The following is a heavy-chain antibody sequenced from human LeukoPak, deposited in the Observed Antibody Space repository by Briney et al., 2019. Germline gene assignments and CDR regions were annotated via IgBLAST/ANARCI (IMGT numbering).Heavy chain of an antibody. J-gene: IGHJ6*02. V-gene: IGHV3-33*01. Sequence: PGRSLRLSCAASGFTFSSYGMHWVRQAPGKGLEWVAVIWYDGSNKYYADSVKGRFTISRDNSKNTLYLQMNSLRAEDTAVYYCARERSNNRHSYYDMDVWGQGTTVTVSS. CDR2: IWYDGSNK. CDR3: ARERSNNRHSYYDMDV. D-gene: IGHD1/OR15-1a*01. CDR1: GFTFSSYG.